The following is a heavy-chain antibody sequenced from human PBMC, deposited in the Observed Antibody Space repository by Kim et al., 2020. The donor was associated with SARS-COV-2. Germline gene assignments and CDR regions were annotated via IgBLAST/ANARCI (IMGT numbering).Heavy chain of an antibody. CDR3: AREDRDGFSG. V-gene: IGHV4-59*01. J-gene: IGHJ4*02. D-gene: IGHD3-10*01. Sequence: NNYNPSLKSRVTLSVDTSKNQFSLKQGSVTAADTAVYCCAREDRDGFSGWGQGTLVTVSS. CDR2: N.